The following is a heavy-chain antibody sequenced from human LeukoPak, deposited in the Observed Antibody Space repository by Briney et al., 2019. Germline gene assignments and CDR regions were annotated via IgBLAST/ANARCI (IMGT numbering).Heavy chain of an antibody. CDR3: AVRGALNWFDP. V-gene: IGHV4-59*01. J-gene: IGHJ5*02. CDR2: IYYSGST. CDR1: GGSISSYC. Sequence: SETLSLTCTVSGGSISSYCWSWIRQPPGKGLEWIGYIYYSGSTNYNPSLKSRVTISVDTSKNQFSLKLSSVTAADTAVYYCAVRGALNWFDPWGQGTLVTVSS.